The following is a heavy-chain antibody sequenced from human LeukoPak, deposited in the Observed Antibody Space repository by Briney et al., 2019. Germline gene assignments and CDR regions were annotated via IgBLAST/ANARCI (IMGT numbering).Heavy chain of an antibody. CDR3: ASLVGDYGSGGLR. Sequence: GESLKISCMGSGYSFRSYWIGGVRQMPGKGLEWMGVVYPGDSDTKYSPSFQGQVTISADKPISTAYLQGSSLKASDTAIDYCASLVGDYGSGGLRWGQGTLVTVSS. J-gene: IGHJ1*01. V-gene: IGHV5-51*01. CDR1: GYSFRSYW. CDR2: VYPGDSDT. D-gene: IGHD2-15*01.